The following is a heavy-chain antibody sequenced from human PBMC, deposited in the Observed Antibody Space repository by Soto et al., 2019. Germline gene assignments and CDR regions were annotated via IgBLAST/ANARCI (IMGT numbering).Heavy chain of an antibody. J-gene: IGHJ3*02. CDR2: IKGDGSAK. CDR1: GFTFGNYW. CDR3: ARDVSPGSSGYYSDAFDI. V-gene: IGHV3-7*05. Sequence: EVQLVESGGGLVQPGGSLRLSCAASGFTFGNYWMTWVRQAPGKGLEWVANIKGDGSAKSYLDSVRGRFTVSRDNAENSLFLQMNILRAEDTALYYCARDVSPGSSGYYSDAFDIWGQGTMVTVS. D-gene: IGHD6-25*01.